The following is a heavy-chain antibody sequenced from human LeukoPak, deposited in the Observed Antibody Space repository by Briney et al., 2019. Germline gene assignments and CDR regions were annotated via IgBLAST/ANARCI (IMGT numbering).Heavy chain of an antibody. D-gene: IGHD2-15*01. CDR1: GFTFSSYS. V-gene: IGHV3-21*01. Sequence: GGSLRLSCVASGFTFSSYSMNWVRQAPGKGLEWVSSISSSTSYIYYADSVKGRFTISRDNAKNSLYLQMNSLRAEGTAVYYCERHLVLGDCSGCSCNPDYWGQGTLVTVSS. J-gene: IGHJ4*02. CDR3: ERHLVLGDCSGCSCNPDY. CDR2: ISSSTSYI.